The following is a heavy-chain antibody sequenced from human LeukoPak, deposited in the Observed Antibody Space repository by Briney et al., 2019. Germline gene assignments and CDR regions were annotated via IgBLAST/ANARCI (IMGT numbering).Heavy chain of an antibody. CDR1: GFIFSSYE. V-gene: IGHV3-48*03. CDR3: ARGIGYCSGGSCYPLNYFDY. CDR2: ISSSGSTI. Sequence: GGSLRLSCAASGFIFSSYEMNWVRQAPGKGLEWVSYISSSGSTIYYADSVKGRFTISRDNAKNSLYLQMNSLRAEDTAVYYCARGIGYCSGGSCYPLNYFDYWGQGTLVTVSS. J-gene: IGHJ4*02. D-gene: IGHD2-15*01.